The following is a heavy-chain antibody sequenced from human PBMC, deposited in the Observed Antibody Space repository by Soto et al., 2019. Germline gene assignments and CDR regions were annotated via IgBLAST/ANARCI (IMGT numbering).Heavy chain of an antibody. D-gene: IGHD5-18*01. V-gene: IGHV4-30-2*01. Sequence: SETLSLTCAVSGGSISSGGYSWSWIRQPPGKGLEWIGYIYHSGSTYYNPSLKSRVTISVDRSKNQFSLKLSSVTAADTAVYYCARAKVTYYFDYWGQGTLVTVSS. J-gene: IGHJ4*02. CDR2: IYHSGST. CDR1: GGSISSGGYS. CDR3: ARAKVTYYFDY.